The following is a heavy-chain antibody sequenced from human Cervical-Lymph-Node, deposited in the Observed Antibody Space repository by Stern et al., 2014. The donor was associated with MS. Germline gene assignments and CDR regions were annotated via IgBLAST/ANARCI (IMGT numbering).Heavy chain of an antibody. V-gene: IGHV3-21*01. CDR3: ASTSGWFDS. Sequence: EVQLLESGGGLVKPGGSLTLSCAASGFNIVTYSMNWVRQAPGKGLEWVSFISSTSSNIKYADAVRGRFTISRDNAKNSLFLHMSGLRVEDTAVYYCASTSGWFDSWGQGIQVTVSS. CDR2: ISSTSSNI. CDR1: GFNIVTYS. J-gene: IGHJ5*01.